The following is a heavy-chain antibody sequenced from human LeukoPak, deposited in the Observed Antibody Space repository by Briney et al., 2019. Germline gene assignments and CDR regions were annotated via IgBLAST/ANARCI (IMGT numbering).Heavy chain of an antibody. CDR1: GGSISSGGYS. V-gene: IGHV4-61*08. Sequence: SETLSLTCAVSGGSISSGGYSWSWIRQPPGKGLEWIGYIYYSGSTNYNPSLKSRVTISVDTSKNQFSLKRSSVTAADTAVYYCAGDQMYYDILTGYYKGGRFDPWGQGTLVTVSS. CDR2: IYYSGST. J-gene: IGHJ5*02. CDR3: AGDQMYYDILTGYYKGGRFDP. D-gene: IGHD3-9*01.